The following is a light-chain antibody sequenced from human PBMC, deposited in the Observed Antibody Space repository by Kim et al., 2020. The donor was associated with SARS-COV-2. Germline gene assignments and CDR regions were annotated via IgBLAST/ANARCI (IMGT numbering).Light chain of an antibody. Sequence: GQGVTVHCSGRSPNIESNYVYWYQQLPGTAPNLLIYRNNQRPSGVPDRFSGSKSGTSASLAISGLRSEDEADYYCAAWDDSLSGYVFGTGTKVTVL. J-gene: IGLJ1*01. CDR2: RNN. CDR1: SPNIESNY. V-gene: IGLV1-47*01. CDR3: AAWDDSLSGYV.